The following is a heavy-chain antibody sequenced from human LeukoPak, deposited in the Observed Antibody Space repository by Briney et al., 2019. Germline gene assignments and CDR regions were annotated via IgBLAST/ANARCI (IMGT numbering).Heavy chain of an antibody. CDR1: GFTFSSYA. V-gene: IGHV3-30*04. Sequence: GRSLRLSCAASGFTFSSYAMHWARQAPGKGLEWVAVISYDGSNKYYADSVKGRFTISRDNSKNTLYLQMNSLRAEDTAVYYCARDRATIVDYWGQGTLVTVSS. CDR3: ARDRATIVDY. CDR2: ISYDGSNK. J-gene: IGHJ4*02. D-gene: IGHD5-12*01.